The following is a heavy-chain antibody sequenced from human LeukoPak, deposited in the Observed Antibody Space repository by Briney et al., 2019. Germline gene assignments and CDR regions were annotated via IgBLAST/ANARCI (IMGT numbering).Heavy chain of an antibody. J-gene: IGHJ4*02. CDR3: ARVLYSSGYWEFDY. V-gene: IGHV4-38-2*02. Sequence: SETLSLTCTVSGYSISSGYYWGWIRQPPGKGLEWIGSIYHSGSTYYNPSLKSRVTISVDTSKNQFSLKLSSVTAADTAVYYCARVLYSSGYWEFDYWGQGTLVTVSS. D-gene: IGHD3-22*01. CDR2: IYHSGST. CDR1: GYSISSGYY.